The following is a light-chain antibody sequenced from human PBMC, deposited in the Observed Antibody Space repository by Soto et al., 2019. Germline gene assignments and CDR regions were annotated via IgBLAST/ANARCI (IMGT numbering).Light chain of an antibody. CDR3: QQYNNWTFS. Sequence: EIVMTQSPAALSVSPGERANISGRAGQGVTTNFAWYQQKSGQSPRLLIYDVSIRATGVPARFSGTGSETDFTLTISGLQSEDSAVYLCQQYNNWTFSFGQGTRLEIK. CDR1: QGVTTN. CDR2: DVS. J-gene: IGKJ5*01. V-gene: IGKV3-15*01.